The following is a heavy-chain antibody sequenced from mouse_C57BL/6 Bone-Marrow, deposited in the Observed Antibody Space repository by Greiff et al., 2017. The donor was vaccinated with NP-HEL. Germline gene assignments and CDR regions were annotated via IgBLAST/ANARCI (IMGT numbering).Heavy chain of an antibody. CDR3: ARRYYYGSSHWYFDV. D-gene: IGHD1-1*01. CDR1: GYTFTDYY. CDR2: INPYNGGT. V-gene: IGHV1-19*01. J-gene: IGHJ1*03. Sequence: VHVKQSGPVLVKPGASVKMSCKASGYTFTDYYMNWVKQSHGKSLEWIGVINPYNGGTSYNQKFKGKATLTVDKSSSTAYMGLNSLTSEDSAVYYCARRYYYGSSHWYFDVWGTGTTVTVSS.